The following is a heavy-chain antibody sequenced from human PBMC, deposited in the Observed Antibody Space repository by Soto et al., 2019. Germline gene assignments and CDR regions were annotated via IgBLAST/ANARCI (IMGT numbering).Heavy chain of an antibody. V-gene: IGHV2-5*02. CDR1: GFSLSSTRMA. Sequence: KESGPTLVKPTQTLTLTRTFSGFSLSSTRMAVGWIRQPPGKALEWLALIYWDDDKRYSPFLKSRLTITKDTSKNQVVLTMSNMDPVDTARYYCAHIVVAGLGYYFDYWGQGTLVTVSS. J-gene: IGHJ4*02. CDR3: AHIVVAGLGYYFDY. CDR2: IYWDDDK. D-gene: IGHD6-19*01.